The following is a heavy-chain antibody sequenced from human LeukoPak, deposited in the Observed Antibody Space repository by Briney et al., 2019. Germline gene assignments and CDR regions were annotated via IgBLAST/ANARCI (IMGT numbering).Heavy chain of an antibody. D-gene: IGHD3-3*01. CDR2: ISYDGSNK. CDR3: AKDQYGYDFWSGYFGY. Sequence: GGSLRLSCAASGFTFSSYGMHWVRQAPGKGLEWVAVISYDGSNKYYADSVKGRFTISRDNSKNTLYLQMNSLRAEDTAVYYCAKDQYGYDFWSGYFGYWGQGTLVTVSS. V-gene: IGHV3-30*18. CDR1: GFTFSSYG. J-gene: IGHJ4*02.